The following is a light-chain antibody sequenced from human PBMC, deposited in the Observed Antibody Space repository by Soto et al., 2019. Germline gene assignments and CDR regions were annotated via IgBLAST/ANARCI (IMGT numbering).Light chain of an antibody. CDR1: QSAGNF. CDR2: YIS. Sequence: EIEMTQSPATLSVSPGETASLSCRASQSAGNFLAWYQQKPGQAPRLLIYYISTRATGIPARFSGSGSGTEFTLTINSLQSEYSAVYYCQQHNQWPITFGQGTRLEIK. V-gene: IGKV3D-15*01. CDR3: QQHNQWPIT. J-gene: IGKJ5*01.